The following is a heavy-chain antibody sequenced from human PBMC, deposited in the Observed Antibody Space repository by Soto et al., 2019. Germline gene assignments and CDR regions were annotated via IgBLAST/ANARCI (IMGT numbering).Heavy chain of an antibody. CDR2: IIPILGIA. CDR1: GGTFSSYT. CDR3: ARAPPVVVPAANYYYYYMDV. D-gene: IGHD2-2*01. Sequence: QVQLVQSGAEVKKPGSSVKVSCKASGGTFSSYTISWVRQAPGQGLEWMGRIIPILGIANYAQKFQGRVTITADKSTSTAYMDLSSLRSEDTAVYYCARAPPVVVPAANYYYYYMDVWGKGTTVTVSS. J-gene: IGHJ6*03. V-gene: IGHV1-69*02.